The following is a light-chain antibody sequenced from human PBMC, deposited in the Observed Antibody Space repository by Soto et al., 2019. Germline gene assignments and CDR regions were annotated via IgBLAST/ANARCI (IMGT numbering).Light chain of an antibody. CDR1: QSISTW. V-gene: IGKV1-5*01. J-gene: IGKJ1*01. CDR3: QQHNGYSERM. CDR2: GAS. Sequence: DIQMTQSPSTLSASAGDRVTITCRASQSISTWLAWYQQKPGKAPKLLIYGASSLASGVPSRFSGSGSGTEFTLTIISLQPDDFSTYYCQQHNGYSERMFGQGTKVEV.